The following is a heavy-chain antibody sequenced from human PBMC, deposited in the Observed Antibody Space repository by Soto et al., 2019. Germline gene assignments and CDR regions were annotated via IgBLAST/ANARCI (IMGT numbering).Heavy chain of an antibody. V-gene: IGHV1-69*18. CDR1: GDSFSSNA. CDR2: ILPILRTT. D-gene: IGHD3-10*01. J-gene: IGHJ4*02. Sequence: QVHLVQSGAEVKKPGSSVTVSCKASGDSFSSNAMSWVRQATGQGLEWMGTILPILRTTNYAQKFKGRLTFTADDSTSTAYMELRSLRSEDTAVYYCARDRALRGFDYWGQGTLVTVSS. CDR3: ARDRALRGFDY.